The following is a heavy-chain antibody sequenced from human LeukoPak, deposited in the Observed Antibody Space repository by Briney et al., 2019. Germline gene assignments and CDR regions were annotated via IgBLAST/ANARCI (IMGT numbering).Heavy chain of an antibody. CDR1: GYTFTGYY. Sequence: ASVKVSCKASGYTFTGYYMHWVRQAPGQGLEWMGWINPNSGGTNYAQKFRGRVTMTRDTSISTAYMELSRLRSDDTAVYYCARVGWWLATDTSFDYWGQGTLVTVSS. J-gene: IGHJ4*02. V-gene: IGHV1-2*02. CDR3: ARVGWWLATDTSFDY. D-gene: IGHD6-19*01. CDR2: INPNSGGT.